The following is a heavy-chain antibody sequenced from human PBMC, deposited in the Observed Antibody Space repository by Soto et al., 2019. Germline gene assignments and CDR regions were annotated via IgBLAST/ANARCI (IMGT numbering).Heavy chain of an antibody. V-gene: IGHV1-3*01. J-gene: IGHJ6*03. Sequence: QVQLVQSGAEVKKPGASVKVSCKASGYTFTSYAMHWVRQAPGQRLEWMGWINAGNGNTKYSQKFQGRVTITRDTSASTAYMEQSSLRSEDTAVYYCARVYYYGSGGNYYYMDVWGKGTTVTVSS. CDR1: GYTFTSYA. CDR2: INAGNGNT. D-gene: IGHD3-10*01. CDR3: ARVYYYGSGGNYYYMDV.